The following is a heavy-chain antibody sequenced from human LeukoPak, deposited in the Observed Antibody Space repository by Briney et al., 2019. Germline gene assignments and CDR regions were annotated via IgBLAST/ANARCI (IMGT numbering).Heavy chain of an antibody. J-gene: IGHJ4*02. CDR3: AKTPPSSSSPYFDY. CDR1: GGPISSSSYY. D-gene: IGHD6-6*01. Sequence: PSETLSLTCTVSGGPISSSSYYWGWIRQPPGKGLEWIGSIYYSGSTYYSPSLTSRVTISVDTSKNQFSLKLSSVTAADTAVYYCAKTPPSSSSPYFDYWGQGTLVTVSS. CDR2: IYYSGST. V-gene: IGHV4-39*07.